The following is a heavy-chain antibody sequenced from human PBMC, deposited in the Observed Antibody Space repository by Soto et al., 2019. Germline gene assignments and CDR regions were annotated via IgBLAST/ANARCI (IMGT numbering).Heavy chain of an antibody. V-gene: IGHV4-61*01. CDR2: IYYSGST. CDR3: ARAPSGGWLQPTFEY. J-gene: IGHJ4*02. CDR1: GGSVSSGSYY. D-gene: IGHD5-12*01. Sequence: SETLSLTCTVSGGSVSSGSYYWSWIRQPPGKGLEWIGYIYYSGSTNYNPSLKSRVTISVDTSKNQFSLKLSSVTAADTAVYYCARAPSGGWLQPTFEYWGQGTLVTVSS.